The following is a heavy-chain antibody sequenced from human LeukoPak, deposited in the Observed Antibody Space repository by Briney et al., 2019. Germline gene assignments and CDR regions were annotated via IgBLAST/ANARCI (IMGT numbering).Heavy chain of an antibody. CDR1: GFTFSSYG. Sequence: GGSLRLACAASGFTFSSYGMHWVRQAPGKGLKWVAFIRSDGSNKYYADSVKGRFTISRDNSKNTLSLQMNSLRAEDTAIYYCATYRLVLLPFESWGQGTLVTVSS. J-gene: IGHJ4*02. CDR2: IRSDGSNK. D-gene: IGHD2/OR15-2a*01. CDR3: ATYRLVLLPFES. V-gene: IGHV3-30*02.